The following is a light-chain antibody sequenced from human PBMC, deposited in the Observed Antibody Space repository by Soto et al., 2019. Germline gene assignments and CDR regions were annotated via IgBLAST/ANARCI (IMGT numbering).Light chain of an antibody. V-gene: IGKV3-15*01. J-gene: IGKJ1*01. CDR2: GAS. Sequence: EIVMTQSPATLSGPTGERATLSCRASQSVGTYLAWYQQKPGQAPRILIYGASTRAAGISPRFSGGGSGTEFTLTISSLQSEDFAVYHCQQYNDWPRTFGQGTKVGIK. CDR3: QQYNDWPRT. CDR1: QSVGTY.